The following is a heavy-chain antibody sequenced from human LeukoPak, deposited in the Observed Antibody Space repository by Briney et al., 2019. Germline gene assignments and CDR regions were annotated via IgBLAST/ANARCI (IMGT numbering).Heavy chain of an antibody. J-gene: IGHJ4*02. Sequence: GGSLRLSCAASGFTFSGSALHLVRQASGEGLEWVVRIRSKANKDATSYAASVKGRFTISRDDSKNTAYLQMNSLKTEDTAVYYCTSLDYGDYNYFDYWGQGTLVTVSS. D-gene: IGHD4-17*01. V-gene: IGHV3-73*01. CDR3: TSLDYGDYNYFDY. CDR1: GFTFSGSA. CDR2: IRSKANKDAT.